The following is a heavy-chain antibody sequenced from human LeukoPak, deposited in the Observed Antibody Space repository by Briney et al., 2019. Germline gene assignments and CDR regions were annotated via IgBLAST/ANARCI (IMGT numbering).Heavy chain of an antibody. V-gene: IGHV3-7*01. CDR2: IKQDGSEK. D-gene: IGHD3-3*02. CDR3: VTDLHGINWYVH. Sequence: GGSLRLSCAASGFTFDTYWMSWVRQGPGKGREWVANIKQDGSEKDYVDSVKGRFTISRDNSKNTLFLQMNSLRADDTSMYYCVTDLHGINWYVHWGQGTLVTVSS. J-gene: IGHJ5*02. CDR1: GFTFDTYW.